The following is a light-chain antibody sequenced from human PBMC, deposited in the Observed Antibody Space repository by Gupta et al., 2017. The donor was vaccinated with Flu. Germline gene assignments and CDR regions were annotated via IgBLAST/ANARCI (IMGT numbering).Light chain of an antibody. CDR2: EVS. CDR1: SSDVGGYGY. Sequence: IASSYTGSSSDVGGYGYVYWYQQHPGEAPELRCVEVSRRPSGIPDSFSGSKSGTNAYLNIPGPLAEEEAYDYCSSAKSTNNVVVFGGGTKLTVL. V-gene: IGLV2-14*01. CDR3: SSAKSTNNVVV. J-gene: IGLJ2*01.